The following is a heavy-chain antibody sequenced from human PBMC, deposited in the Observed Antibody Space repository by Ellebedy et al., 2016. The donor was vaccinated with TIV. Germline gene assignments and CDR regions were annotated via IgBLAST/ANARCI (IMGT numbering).Heavy chain of an antibody. CDR3: ARYSGSGTYYRNGMDV. Sequence: AASVKVSCKASGYTFTSYGISWVRQAPGQGLEWMGWISAYSGNTNYAQKFQGRVTMTTGTSTDTGYMELRSLRSDDTAVYYCARYSGSGTYYRNGMDVWGQGTTVTVSS. CDR1: GYTFTSYG. V-gene: IGHV1-18*01. D-gene: IGHD3-10*01. J-gene: IGHJ6*02. CDR2: ISAYSGNT.